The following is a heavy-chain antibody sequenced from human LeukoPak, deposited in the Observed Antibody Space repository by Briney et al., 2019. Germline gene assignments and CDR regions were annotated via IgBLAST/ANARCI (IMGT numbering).Heavy chain of an antibody. D-gene: IGHD3/OR15-3a*01. J-gene: IGHJ5*02. CDR3: AEGGLVILGFDP. V-gene: IGHV3-23*01. Sequence: GGSLRLSCAASGFTFSSYAMSWVRQAPGKGLEWVSAISGSGGSTYYADSVKGRFTISRDNSKNTLYLQMNSLRAEDTAVYYCAEGGLVILGFDPWGQGTLVTVSS. CDR2: ISGSGGST. CDR1: GFTFSSYA.